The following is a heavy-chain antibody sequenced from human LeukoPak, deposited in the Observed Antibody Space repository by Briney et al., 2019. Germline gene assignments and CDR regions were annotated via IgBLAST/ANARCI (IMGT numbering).Heavy chain of an antibody. CDR1: GFSFSSYA. CDR2: ISSNGGST. J-gene: IGHJ6*03. CDR3: ARDSRIAARPYYYYYYMDV. Sequence: PGRSLRLSCAASGFSFSSYAMHWVRQAPGEGLEYVSAISSNGGSTYYANSVKGKFTFSRDNSKNTLYLQMGSLRAEDMAVYYCARDSRIAARPYYYYYYMDVWGKGTTVTVSS. D-gene: IGHD6-6*01. V-gene: IGHV3-64*01.